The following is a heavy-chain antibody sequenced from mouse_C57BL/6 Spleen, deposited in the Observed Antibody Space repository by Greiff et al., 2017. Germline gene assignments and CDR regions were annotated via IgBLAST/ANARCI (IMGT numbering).Heavy chain of an antibody. CDR1: GYTFTDYN. CDR3: ARQASYSNPGFAY. Sequence: VQLKESGPELVKPGASVKIPCKASGYTFTDYNMDWVKQSHGKSLEWIGDINPNNGGTIYNQKFKGKATLTVDKSSSTAYMELRSLTSEDTAVYYCARQASYSNPGFAYWGQGTLVTVSA. D-gene: IGHD2-5*01. V-gene: IGHV1-18*01. J-gene: IGHJ3*01. CDR2: INPNNGGT.